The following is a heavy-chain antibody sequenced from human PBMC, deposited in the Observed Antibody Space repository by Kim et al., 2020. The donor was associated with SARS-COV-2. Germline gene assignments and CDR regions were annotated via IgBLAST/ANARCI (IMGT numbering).Heavy chain of an antibody. Sequence: NYIPSLKSQVTISVDTSKNQFSLKLSSVTAADTAVYYCARVRGYGYCFDYWGQGTLVTVSS. J-gene: IGHJ4*02. D-gene: IGHD3-16*01. V-gene: IGHV4-34*01. CDR3: ARVRGYGYCFDY.